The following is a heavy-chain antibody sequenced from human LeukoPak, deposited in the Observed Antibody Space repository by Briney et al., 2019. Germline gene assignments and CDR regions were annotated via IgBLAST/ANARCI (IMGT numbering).Heavy chain of an antibody. Sequence: PGGSLRLFCSASGFPFSSYAMHWARQPPGKGLEYVSAISDSGGSTYYADSVKGRFTISRDNSKNTLYLQMSSLRAEDTAVYFCVRGYSFGPYGMDVWGQGATVTVSS. D-gene: IGHD2-15*01. CDR3: VRGYSFGPYGMDV. CDR2: ISDSGGST. V-gene: IGHV3-64D*09. CDR1: GFPFSSYA. J-gene: IGHJ6*02.